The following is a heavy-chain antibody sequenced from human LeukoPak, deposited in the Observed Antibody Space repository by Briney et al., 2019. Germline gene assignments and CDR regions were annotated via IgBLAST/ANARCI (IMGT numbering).Heavy chain of an antibody. V-gene: IGHV1-69*13. CDR2: IIPIFGTA. J-gene: IGHJ3*02. CDR3: ARDHADDYVWGSYRYPDDAFDI. D-gene: IGHD3-16*02. Sequence: ASVKVSCKASGGTFSSYAISWVRQAPGQGLEWMGGIIPIFGTANYAQKFQGRVTITADESTSTAYMELSSLRSEDTAVYYCARDHADDYVWGSYRYPDDAFDIWGQGTMVTVSS. CDR1: GGTFSSYA.